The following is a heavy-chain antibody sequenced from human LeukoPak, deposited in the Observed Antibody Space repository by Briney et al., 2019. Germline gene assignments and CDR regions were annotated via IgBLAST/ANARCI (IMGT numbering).Heavy chain of an antibody. CDR3: ARASSPYNWYFDL. CDR1: GYSFNNHG. Sequence: ASVKVSCKASGYSFNNHGLSWVRQAPGQRLEWVGWVGAGNGDTHYAQKLQGRVTMTTDTSTNTAYMDLRSLRSDDTAVYYCARASSPYNWYFDLWGRGTLVTVSS. J-gene: IGHJ2*01. CDR2: VGAGNGDT. V-gene: IGHV1-18*01. D-gene: IGHD4-11*01.